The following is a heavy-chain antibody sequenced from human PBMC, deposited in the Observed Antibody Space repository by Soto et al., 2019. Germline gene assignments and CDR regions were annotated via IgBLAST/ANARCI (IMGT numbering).Heavy chain of an antibody. CDR1: GGSISSGDYY. CDR2: IYYSGST. CDR3: ARGGYSYGVLFDY. J-gene: IGHJ4*02. Sequence: SETLSLTCTVSGGSISSGDYYWSWIRQPPGKGLEWIGYIYYSGSTYYNPSLKSRVTISVDTSKNQFSLKLSSVTAADTAVYYCARGGYSYGVLFDYWGQGTLVTVSS. D-gene: IGHD5-18*01. V-gene: IGHV4-30-4*01.